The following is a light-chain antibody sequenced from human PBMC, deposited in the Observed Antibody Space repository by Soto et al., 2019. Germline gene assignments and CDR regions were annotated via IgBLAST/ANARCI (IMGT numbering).Light chain of an antibody. V-gene: IGKV3-15*01. Sequence: EIVMTQSPATLSVSPGESATLSCRASQSVSSNLAWYQQKPSQARRLLIYGASTRATGIPARYSGSGSGTEFTFTIRSLQSEDFAVYYCLQYYNWPLYTFDEGTKLEIK. CDR3: LQYYNWPLYT. CDR1: QSVSSN. J-gene: IGKJ2*01. CDR2: GAS.